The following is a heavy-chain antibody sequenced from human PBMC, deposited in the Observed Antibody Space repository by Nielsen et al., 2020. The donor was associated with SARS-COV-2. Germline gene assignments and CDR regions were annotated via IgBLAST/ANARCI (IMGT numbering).Heavy chain of an antibody. CDR2: IWYDGSNK. V-gene: IGHV3-33*01. CDR1: GFTFSSYG. CDR3: ARGDEWIHAFDI. D-gene: IGHD3-3*01. Sequence: GGSLRLSCAASGFTFSSYGMHWVRQAPGKGLEWVAVIWYDGSNKYYADSVKGRFTISRENSKNTLYLQMNSLRAEDTAVYYCARGDEWIHAFDIWGQGTMVTVSS. J-gene: IGHJ3*02.